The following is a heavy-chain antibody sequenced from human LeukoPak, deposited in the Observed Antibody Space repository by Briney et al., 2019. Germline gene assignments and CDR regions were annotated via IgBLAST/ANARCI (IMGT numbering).Heavy chain of an antibody. J-gene: IGHJ5*02. V-gene: IGHV3-74*01. CDR3: AGLGGQWLVES. Sequence: GGSLRLSCAASGFDFSSNWMHWVRHAPGQGLVWVSRIKGDGISTNYADSVKGRFTISRDIAKNTLYLQMNSLRAEDTAVYYCAGLGGQWLVESWGQGTLVTVSS. CDR2: IKGDGIST. D-gene: IGHD6-19*01. CDR1: GFDFSSNW.